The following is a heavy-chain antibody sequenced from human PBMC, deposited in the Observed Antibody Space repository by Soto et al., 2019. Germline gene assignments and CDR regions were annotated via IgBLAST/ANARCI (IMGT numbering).Heavy chain of an antibody. CDR1: GGSFSGYY. CDR3: ARGEQTGTTYFDY. J-gene: IGHJ4*02. V-gene: IGHV4-34*01. D-gene: IGHD1-7*01. Sequence: SETLSLTCAVYGGSFSGYYWSWIRQPPGKGLEWIGEINHSGSTNYNPSLKSRVTISVDTSKNQFSLKLSSVTAADTAVYYCARGEQTGTTYFDYWGQGTLVTVSS. CDR2: INHSGST.